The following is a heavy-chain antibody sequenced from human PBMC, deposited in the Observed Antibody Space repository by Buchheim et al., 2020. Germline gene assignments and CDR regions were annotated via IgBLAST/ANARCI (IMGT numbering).Heavy chain of an antibody. D-gene: IGHD4-17*01. J-gene: IGHJ4*02. CDR2: IVPVLGTT. CDR3: ARGSFGDYGDYSEVAY. V-gene: IGHV1-69*06. Sequence: QVQLVQSGAEVKKPGSSVKVSCKASGGTFSSYAISWVRQAPGQGLEWMGGIVPVLGTTNYAQKFQGRVTITADKSTSTAYMELSSLRSDDTAVYDCARGSFGDYGDYSEVAYWGQGTL. CDR1: GGTFSSYA.